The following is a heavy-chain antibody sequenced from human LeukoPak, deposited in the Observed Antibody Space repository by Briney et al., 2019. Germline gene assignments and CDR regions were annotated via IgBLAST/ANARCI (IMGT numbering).Heavy chain of an antibody. CDR3: ARQDEMATIFRIGGAFDI. CDR2: TYYRGST. CDR1: GGSISSSSYY. J-gene: IGHJ3*02. D-gene: IGHD5-24*01. V-gene: IGHV4-39*01. Sequence: SETLSLTCTVSGGSISSSSYYWVWIRQSPGTGLEWIGSTYYRGSTYYNPSLKSRVTISVDTSKNQFSLKLSSVTAADTAVYYCARQDEMATIFRIGGAFDIWGQGTMVTVSS.